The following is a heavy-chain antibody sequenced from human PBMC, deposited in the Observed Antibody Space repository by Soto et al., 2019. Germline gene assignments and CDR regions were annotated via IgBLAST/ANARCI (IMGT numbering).Heavy chain of an antibody. CDR3: ARAKAPLYSSSWYWFDP. CDR1: GGSISSDSYY. CDR2: ISYSGST. V-gene: IGHV4-39*01. D-gene: IGHD6-13*01. Sequence: SETLSLTCTVSGGSISSDSYYWGWIRQSPEKGLEWIASISYSGSTYYNPTLKSRLIISVDTSKSQFSLKLSSVTAADTAVYYCARAKAPLYSSSWYWFDPWGKGTLVTXSS. J-gene: IGHJ5*02.